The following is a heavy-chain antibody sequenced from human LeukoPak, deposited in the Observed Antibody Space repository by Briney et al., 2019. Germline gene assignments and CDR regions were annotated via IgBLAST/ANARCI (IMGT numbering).Heavy chain of an antibody. J-gene: IGHJ4*02. V-gene: IGHV4-59*01. Sequence: SETLSLTCTVSGVSISSYYWSWIRQPPGKGREWIGYIYYSGSTKYNPSLTSRVTISVDTSKNQFSLNLSSVTAADTAVYYCARADMATNPFDYWGQGTLVTVSS. CDR1: GVSISSYY. CDR2: IYYSGST. D-gene: IGHD5-24*01. CDR3: ARADMATNPFDY.